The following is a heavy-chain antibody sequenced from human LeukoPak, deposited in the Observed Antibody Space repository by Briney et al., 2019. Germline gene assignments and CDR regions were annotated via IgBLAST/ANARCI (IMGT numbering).Heavy chain of an antibody. Sequence: SETLSLTCTVSGDSISRYYWIWIRQPPGKGLEWIGYISNTGGTIYNPSLRSRVAMSLDSSKNQFSLRLRSVTAADTAVYYCASALWLLSPFDYWGQGTLVTVSS. D-gene: IGHD5-12*01. V-gene: IGHV4-4*08. CDR2: ISNTGGT. CDR1: GDSISRYY. CDR3: ASALWLLSPFDY. J-gene: IGHJ4*02.